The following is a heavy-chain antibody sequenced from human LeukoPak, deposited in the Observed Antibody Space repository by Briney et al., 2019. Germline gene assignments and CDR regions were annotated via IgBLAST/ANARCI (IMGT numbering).Heavy chain of an antibody. CDR3: ARAAAGNRGWDWYYFDY. D-gene: IGHD6-13*01. CDR1: GFTFSSYS. J-gene: IGHJ4*02. CDR2: ISSSSSDI. V-gene: IGHV3-21*01. Sequence: GGSLRLSCAASGFTFSSYSMNWVRQAPGKGLECVSSISSSSSDIYYADSVKGRFTISRDNAKNSLFLQMNNLRAEDTAVYYCARAAAGNRGWDWYYFDYWGQGTLVSVSS.